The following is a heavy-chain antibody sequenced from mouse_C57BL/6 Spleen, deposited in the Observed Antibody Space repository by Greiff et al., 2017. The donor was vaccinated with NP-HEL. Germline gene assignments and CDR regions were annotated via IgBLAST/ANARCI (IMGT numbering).Heavy chain of an antibody. CDR3: ARSEGYSAWFAY. CDR2: IRNKANGYTT. J-gene: IGHJ3*01. Sequence: EVKLMESGGGLVQPGGSLSLSCAASGFTFTDYYMSWVRQPPGKALEWLGFIRNKANGYTTEYSASVKGRFTISRDNSQSILYLQMNALRAEDSATYYCARSEGYSAWFAYWGQGTLVTVSA. D-gene: IGHD2-12*01. CDR1: GFTFTDYY. V-gene: IGHV7-3*01.